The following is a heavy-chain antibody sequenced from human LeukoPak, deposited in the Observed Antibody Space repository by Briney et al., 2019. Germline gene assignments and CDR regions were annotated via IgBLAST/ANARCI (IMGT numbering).Heavy chain of an antibody. D-gene: IGHD1-26*01. Sequence: HGESLKITCKVSGHRFTIYCIGWVRQMPGKGLEWMGIIYPGDSDTRYSPPFQGQVTISADKSISTAYLQWSSLRASDTAMYYCARRAAEWEIRNYWGQRTLVTVSS. CDR1: GHRFTIYC. V-gene: IGHV5-51*01. J-gene: IGHJ4*02. CDR2: IYPGDSDT. CDR3: ARRAAEWEIRNY.